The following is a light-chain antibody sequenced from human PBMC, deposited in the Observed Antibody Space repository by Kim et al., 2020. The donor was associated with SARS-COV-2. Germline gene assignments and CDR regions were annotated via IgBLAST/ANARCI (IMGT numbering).Light chain of an antibody. CDR2: EDT. V-gene: IGLV3-10*01. CDR3: YSIDSSRNAV. Sequence: VSQGQTATITCSGDALPKKFAYWYQQKSGQAPVLVIYEDTKRPSGIPKRFSGSTSGTMATLTISGAQVEDEADYYCYSIDSSRNAVFGGGTKLTVL. J-gene: IGLJ2*01. CDR1: ALPKKF.